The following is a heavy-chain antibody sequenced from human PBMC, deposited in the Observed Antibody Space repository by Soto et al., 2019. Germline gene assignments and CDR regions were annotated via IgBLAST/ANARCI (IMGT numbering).Heavy chain of an antibody. V-gene: IGHV4-59*01. Sequence: SGTPSPTCPVSGGSLRRYYLSWVRQPPGKRLEWIGYIYYSGSTNYNPSLKSRVTISVDTSKNQFSLKLSSVTAADSAVYYCARHPGASFDYWGQGTLVTVSS. CDR2: IYYSGST. CDR1: GGSLRRYY. D-gene: IGHD7-27*01. J-gene: IGHJ4*02. CDR3: ARHPGASFDY.